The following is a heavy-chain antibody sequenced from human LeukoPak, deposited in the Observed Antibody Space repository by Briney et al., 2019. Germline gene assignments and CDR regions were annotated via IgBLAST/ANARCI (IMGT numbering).Heavy chain of an antibody. J-gene: IGHJ5*02. CDR1: GGSISSYY. Sequence: SETLSLTCTVPGGSISSYYWSWIRQPPGKGLEWIGYIYYSGSTNYNPSLKSRVTISVDTSKNQFSLKLSSVTAADTAVYYCASTPTSSGSYFWFDPWGQGTLVTVSS. V-gene: IGHV4-59*01. CDR2: IYYSGST. CDR3: ASTPTSSGSYFWFDP. D-gene: IGHD1-26*01.